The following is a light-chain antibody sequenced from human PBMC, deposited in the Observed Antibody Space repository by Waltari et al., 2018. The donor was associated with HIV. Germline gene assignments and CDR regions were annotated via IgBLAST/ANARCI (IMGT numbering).Light chain of an antibody. V-gene: IGLV2-14*03. Sequence: QSALTQPASVSGSPGQSITISCTGTSSDIGAYAYVSWFQQHAGKAPKVLIYEVSNRPSGISSRLSGSRSGNTATLSISGLQADDEADYYCSSYTRKNTYVFGSGTKVTVL. CDR1: SSDIGAYAY. CDR3: SSYTRKNTYV. CDR2: EVS. J-gene: IGLJ1*01.